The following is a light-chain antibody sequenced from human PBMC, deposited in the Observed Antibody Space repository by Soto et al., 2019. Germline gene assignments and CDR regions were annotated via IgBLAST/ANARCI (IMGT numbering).Light chain of an antibody. CDR2: LNSDGSH. CDR1: SGHSSYT. V-gene: IGLV4-69*01. Sequence: QSVLTQSPSASASLGASVKLTCTLSSGHSSYTIAWHQLQPEKGPRYLMKLNSDGSHTKWDGIPDRFSGSSSGAERYLTISSLQSDDEADYFCQTWGTGYQVFGGGTQVTVL. J-gene: IGLJ2*01. CDR3: QTWGTGYQV.